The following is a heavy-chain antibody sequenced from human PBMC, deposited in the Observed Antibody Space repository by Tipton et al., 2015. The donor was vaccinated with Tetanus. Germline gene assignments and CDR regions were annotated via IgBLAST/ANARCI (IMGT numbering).Heavy chain of an antibody. D-gene: IGHD2-8*02. CDR1: GDSVSSNSAA. CDR3: AMSGPVVYAISLDAFDI. CDR2: TYYRSKWYN. Sequence: GLVKPSQTLSLTCAISGDSVSSNSAAWNWIRQSPSRGLEWLGRTYYRSKWYNDYAVSVKSRITINPDTSKNQFSLQLNSVTPEDTAVYYCAMSGPVVYAISLDAFDIWGQGTMVTVSS. J-gene: IGHJ3*02. V-gene: IGHV6-1*01.